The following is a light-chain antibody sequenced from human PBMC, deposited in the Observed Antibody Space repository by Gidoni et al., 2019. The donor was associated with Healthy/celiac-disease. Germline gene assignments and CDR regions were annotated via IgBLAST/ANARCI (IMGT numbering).Light chain of an antibody. CDR3: QQSYSTPRT. CDR2: ASA. Sequence: DIQMTQSPSSLSASVGDRVNITCRASQSISSYLNWYQQKPGKAPKLLIYASASLQSGVPSRFSGSGSVTDFTITISSLQPEDFATYYCQQSYSTPRTFXXXTKVEIK. V-gene: IGKV1-39*01. J-gene: IGKJ1*01. CDR1: QSISSY.